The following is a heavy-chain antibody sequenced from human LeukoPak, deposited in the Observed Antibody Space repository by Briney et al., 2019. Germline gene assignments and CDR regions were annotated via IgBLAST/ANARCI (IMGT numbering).Heavy chain of an antibody. V-gene: IGHV1-8*01. CDR3: ARGARVTSRCYYGSGSCLGPGAFDI. Sequence: ASVKVSCKASGYTFTSYDINWVRQATGQGLEWMGWMNPNSGNTGYAQKFQGRVTMTRNTSISTAYMELSSLRSEDTAVYYCARGARVTSRCYYGSGSCLGPGAFDIWGQGTMVTVSS. CDR2: MNPNSGNT. J-gene: IGHJ3*02. D-gene: IGHD3-10*01. CDR1: GYTFTSYD.